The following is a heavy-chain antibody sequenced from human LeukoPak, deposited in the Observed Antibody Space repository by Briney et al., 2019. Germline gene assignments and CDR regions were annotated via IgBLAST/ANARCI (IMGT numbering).Heavy chain of an antibody. D-gene: IGHD3-22*01. J-gene: IGHJ4*02. Sequence: PGGSLRLSCAASGFTFSSYAMSWVRQAPGKGLEWVSGISTRGDTTSYADSVRGRFTISRDNPRNMLYMQMSSLTDEDTAVYYCAIMHRYYDGSGYWVHWGQGALVTVSS. CDR1: GFTFSSYA. CDR2: ISTRGDTT. V-gene: IGHV3-23*01. CDR3: AIMHRYYDGSGYWVH.